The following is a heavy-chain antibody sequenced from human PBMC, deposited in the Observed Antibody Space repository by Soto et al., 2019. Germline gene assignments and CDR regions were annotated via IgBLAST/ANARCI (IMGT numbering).Heavy chain of an antibody. Sequence: GGSLRLSCAASGCTFSSYSMNWVGQAPGKGLEWVSYISSSSSTIYYADSVKGRFTISRDNAKNSLYLQMNSLRAEDTAVYYCARAPAMAPFRYSCMDVWGKGTTVTVSS. CDR2: ISSSSSTI. V-gene: IGHV3-48*01. J-gene: IGHJ6*03. D-gene: IGHD2-2*01. CDR1: GCTFSSYS. CDR3: ARAPAMAPFRYSCMDV.